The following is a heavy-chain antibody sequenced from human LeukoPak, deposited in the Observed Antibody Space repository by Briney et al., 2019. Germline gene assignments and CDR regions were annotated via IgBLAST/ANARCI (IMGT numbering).Heavy chain of an antibody. CDR1: GGSISSNSYY. J-gene: IGHJ4*02. D-gene: IGHD3-10*01. CDR3: ARGALPWFGELSPFDY. Sequence: SETLSLTCTVSGGSISSNSYYWGWIRQPPGKGLEWIGSIYYSGSTYYNPSLKSRVTISVDTSKNQFSLKLSSVTAADTAVYYCARGALPWFGELSPFDYWGQGTLVTVSS. V-gene: IGHV4-39*07. CDR2: IYYSGST.